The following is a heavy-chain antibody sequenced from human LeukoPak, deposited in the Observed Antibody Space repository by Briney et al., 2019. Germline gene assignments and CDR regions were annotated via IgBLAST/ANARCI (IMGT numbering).Heavy chain of an antibody. CDR3: ARDRGDYGGNSGLDY. V-gene: IGHV3-30*04. CDR1: GFTFSSYA. CDR2: MSYDGSNK. Sequence: GGSLRLSCAASGFTFSSYAMHWVRQAPGKGLEWVAVMSYDGSNKYYADSVKGRFTISRDNSKNTLYLQMNSLRAEDTAVYYCARDRGDYGGNSGLDYWGQGTLVTVSS. D-gene: IGHD4-23*01. J-gene: IGHJ4*02.